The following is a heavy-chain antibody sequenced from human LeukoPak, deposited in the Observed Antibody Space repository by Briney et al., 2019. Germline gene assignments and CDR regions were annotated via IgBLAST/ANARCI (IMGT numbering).Heavy chain of an antibody. CDR1: GGSISIYY. J-gene: IGHJ4*02. Sequence: SETLSLTCTVSGGSISIYYWNWIRQPAGKRLEWIGRIYTSGSTNYNPSLKSRVTMSVDTSKNQFSLNLSSVTAADTAVYYCARWTTVTRAFDDCGQGTLVTVSS. V-gene: IGHV4-4*07. D-gene: IGHD4-17*01. CDR2: IYTSGST. CDR3: ARWTTVTRAFDD.